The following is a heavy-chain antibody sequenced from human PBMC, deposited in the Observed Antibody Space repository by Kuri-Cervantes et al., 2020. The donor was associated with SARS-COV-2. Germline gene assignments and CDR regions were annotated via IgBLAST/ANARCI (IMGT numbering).Heavy chain of an antibody. CDR3: ALHGGYYSLFFDY. CDR1: GYTFTSYG. V-gene: IGHV1-18*01. D-gene: IGHD3-22*01. J-gene: IGHJ4*02. Sequence: ASVKVSCKASGYTFTSYGISWVRQAPGQGLEWMGWISAYNGNKNYTQKLQGTVTMTTDTSTSTAYMELRSLRSVDTAVYSCALHGGYYSLFFDYWGQGTLVTVSS. CDR2: ISAYNGNK.